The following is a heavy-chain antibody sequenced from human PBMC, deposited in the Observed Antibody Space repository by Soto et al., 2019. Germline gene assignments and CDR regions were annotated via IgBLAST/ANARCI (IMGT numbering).Heavy chain of an antibody. J-gene: IGHJ4*02. Sequence: QVQLQESGPGLVKPSETLSLTCTVSGGTISSWYWSWIRQPPGKGLEWIGYIYYSGSTNCNPSLKSRVTISVDTPKTQFSRKLSSVTAADTAVYYCARRYGSAIDYWGQGTLVTVSS. CDR1: GGTISSWY. V-gene: IGHV4-59*08. D-gene: IGHD1-26*01. CDR3: ARRYGSAIDY. CDR2: IYYSGST.